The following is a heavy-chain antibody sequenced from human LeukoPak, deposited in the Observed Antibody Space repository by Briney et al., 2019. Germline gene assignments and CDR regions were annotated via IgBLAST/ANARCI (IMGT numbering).Heavy chain of an antibody. CDR2: MWYDGSNK. CDR3: ARDRGPGYSYGVLDY. D-gene: IGHD5-18*01. Sequence: GGSLRLSCAASGFTFSSYGMHWVRQAPGKGLGWMAVMWYDGSNKCYADSVKGRFTISRDNSKNTLYLQMNSLRAEDTAVYYCARDRGPGYSYGVLDYWGQGTLVTVPS. V-gene: IGHV3-33*01. CDR1: GFTFSSYG. J-gene: IGHJ4*02.